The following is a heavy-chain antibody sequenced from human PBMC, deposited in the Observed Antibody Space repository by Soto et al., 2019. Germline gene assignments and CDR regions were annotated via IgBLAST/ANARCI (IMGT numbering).Heavy chain of an antibody. J-gene: IGHJ6*02. D-gene: IGHD2-8*01. CDR1: GGTFSSYA. CDR3: ARDRGYCTNGVCSRSGMDV. Sequence: QVQLVQSGAEVKKPGSSVKVSCKASGGTFSSYAISWVRQAPGQGLEWMGGIIPIFGTANYAQKFQGRVTITADESTSTAYMELSSLRSEDTAVYYCARDRGYCTNGVCSRSGMDVWGQGTTVTVSS. CDR2: IIPIFGTA. V-gene: IGHV1-69*12.